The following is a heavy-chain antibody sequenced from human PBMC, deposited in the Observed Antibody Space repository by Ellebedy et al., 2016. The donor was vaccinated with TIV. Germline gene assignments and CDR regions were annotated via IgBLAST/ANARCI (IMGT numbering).Heavy chain of an antibody. CDR2: ISANGVNT. D-gene: IGHD5-18*01. V-gene: IGHV3-23*01. CDR3: AKGKGYSDAFDS. Sequence: GGSLRLSXAVSGFTFSRNVMNWVRQAPGKGLEWVSSISANGVNTYDADSVKGRFTISRDNSKNTLYLQMNGLRAEDTAIYYCAKGKGYSDAFDSWGQGTMVTVS. CDR1: GFTFSRNV. J-gene: IGHJ3*01.